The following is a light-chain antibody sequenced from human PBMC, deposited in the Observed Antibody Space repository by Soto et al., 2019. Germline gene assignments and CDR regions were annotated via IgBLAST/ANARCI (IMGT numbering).Light chain of an antibody. CDR1: RSDVGHYDY. V-gene: IGLV2-14*03. CDR2: DVS. CDR3: NSYTRDTPRFYL. Sequence: QSVLTQPASVSGSPGQSITISCTGTRSDVGHYDYVSWYQHHPGKAPKLIIYDVSSRPSGISNRFSGSKSGNTASLVISGLQAEDEADYYCNSYTRDTPRFYLFGTRTKVTVL. J-gene: IGLJ1*01.